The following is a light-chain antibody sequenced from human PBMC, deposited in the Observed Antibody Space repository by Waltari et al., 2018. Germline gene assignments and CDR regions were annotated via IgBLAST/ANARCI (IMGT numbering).Light chain of an antibody. J-gene: IGLJ3*02. CDR3: SSYTISSTWV. V-gene: IGLV2-14*03. CDR2: DVT. CDR1: SSDVGLYNY. Sequence: QSALTQPASVSGSPGQSITISCTGTSSDVGLYNYVSWYQQHPGIVPKLMIFDVTNRPSGVSSRFSSSKSGNTASLTISGLQTEDEADYYCSSYTISSTWVFGGGTKLTVL.